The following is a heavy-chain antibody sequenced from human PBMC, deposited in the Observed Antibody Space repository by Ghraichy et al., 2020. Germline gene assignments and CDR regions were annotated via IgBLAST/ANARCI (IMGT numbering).Heavy chain of an antibody. CDR3: ARAPRINMVRGVSRSAFDI. J-gene: IGHJ3*02. Sequence: SQTLSLTCAVYGGSFSGYYWSWIRQPPGKGLEWIGEIYQSGSTNYNPSLKSRVTISEDTSKNQFSLKLSSVTAADTAVYYCARAPRINMVRGVSRSAFDIWGQGTMVTVSS. CDR2: IYQSGST. V-gene: IGHV4-34*01. CDR1: GGSFSGYY. D-gene: IGHD3-10*01.